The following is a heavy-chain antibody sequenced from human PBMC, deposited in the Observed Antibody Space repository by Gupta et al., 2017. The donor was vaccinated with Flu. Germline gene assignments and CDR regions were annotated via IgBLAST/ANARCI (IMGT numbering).Heavy chain of an antibody. CDR2: ISFDGSTT. CDR3: TRGYSGYDFGY. Sequence: FNFNTYWMHWVRQAPGDGLMWVSRISFDGSTTTYADSVKGRFTVSRENARNTVYLQMDSMRAGDTAVYYCTRGYSGYDFGYWGQGTLVTVSS. V-gene: IGHV3-74*01. CDR1: FNFNTYW. D-gene: IGHD5-12*01. J-gene: IGHJ4*02.